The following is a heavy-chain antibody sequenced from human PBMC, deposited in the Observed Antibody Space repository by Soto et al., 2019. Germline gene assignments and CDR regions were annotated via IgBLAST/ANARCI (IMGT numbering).Heavy chain of an antibody. V-gene: IGHV4-4*02. CDR1: SGSISSSNW. J-gene: IGHJ6*03. CDR2: IYHSGST. Sequence: SSETLFLTCAVSSGSISSSNWWSWVRQPPGKGLEWIGEIYHSGSTNYNPSLKSRVTISVDKSKNQFSLKLSSVTAADTAVYYCARDGSGYQYYYYYMDVWGKGTTVTVSS. D-gene: IGHD3-3*01. CDR3: ARDGSGYQYYYYYMDV.